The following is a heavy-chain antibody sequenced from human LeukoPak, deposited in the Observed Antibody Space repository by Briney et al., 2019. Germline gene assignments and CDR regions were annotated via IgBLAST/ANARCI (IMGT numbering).Heavy chain of an antibody. CDR3: ARDECSSTSCYTPHNWFDP. J-gene: IGHJ5*02. CDR1: GGTFSSYA. D-gene: IGHD2-2*02. Sequence: GSSVKVSCKASGGTFSSYAISWVRQAPGQGLEWMGGIIPIFGTANYAQKFQGRVTITADESTSTAYMELSSLRSEDTAVYYCARDECSSTSCYTPHNWFDPWGQGTLVTVSS. V-gene: IGHV1-69*01. CDR2: IIPIFGTA.